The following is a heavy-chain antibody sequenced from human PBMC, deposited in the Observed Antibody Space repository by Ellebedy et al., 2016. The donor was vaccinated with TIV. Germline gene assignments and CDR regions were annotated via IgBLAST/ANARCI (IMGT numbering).Heavy chain of an antibody. D-gene: IGHD6-13*01. CDR2: IYYSGST. Sequence: SETLSLTXTVSGGSISSGGYCWGWIRQPPGKGLEWIGSIYYSGSTYYNPSLKSRVTISVDTSKNQFSLRLSSVTAADTAVYYCARHQGSRFYYFDYWGQGTLVTVSS. V-gene: IGHV4-39*01. CDR1: GGSISSGGYC. CDR3: ARHQGSRFYYFDY. J-gene: IGHJ4*02.